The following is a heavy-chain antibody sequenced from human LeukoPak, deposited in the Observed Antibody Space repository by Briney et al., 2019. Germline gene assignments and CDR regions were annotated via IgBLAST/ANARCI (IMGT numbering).Heavy chain of an antibody. CDR2: ISGSGSST. J-gene: IGHJ3*02. V-gene: IGHV3-23*01. CDR1: GFTLSNYA. CDR3: AKDPPRGSSDAFDI. Sequence: GGSTRLPCVASGFTLSNYAMNWVRQAPGKGLEWVSGISGSGSSTYYADSVKGRFTISRDNSKNTLYLQMDSLRAEDSAVYYCAKDPPRGSSDAFDIWGQGTGITVSS. D-gene: IGHD2-15*01.